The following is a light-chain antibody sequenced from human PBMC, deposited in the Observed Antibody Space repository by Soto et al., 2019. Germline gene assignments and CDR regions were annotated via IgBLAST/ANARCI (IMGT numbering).Light chain of an antibody. Sequence: DVVMTQSPLSLPVTLGQPASISCRSSQSLVSSDGNIYLSWFQQRPVQSPRRLIYRVFHRDSVVPDRFSGRWSGSDFTPKINRVAAEDVGVYHFMQGTHWPGTFGQGTKVEIK. CDR2: RVF. V-gene: IGKV2-30*01. J-gene: IGKJ1*01. CDR1: QSLVSSDGNIY. CDR3: MQGTHWPGT.